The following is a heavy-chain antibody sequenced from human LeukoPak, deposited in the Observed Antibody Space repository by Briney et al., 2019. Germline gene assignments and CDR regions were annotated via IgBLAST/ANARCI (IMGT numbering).Heavy chain of an antibody. J-gene: IGHJ5*02. CDR3: AREGYYYGSGSSDWFDP. V-gene: IGHV1-8*01. CDR1: GYTFTSYD. Sequence: ASVKVSCKASGYTFTSYDINWLRHATGQGLEWMGWMNPNSGNTGYAQKFQGRVTMTRNTSISTAYMELSSLRSEDTAVYYCAREGYYYGSGSSDWFDPWGQGTLVTVSS. D-gene: IGHD3-10*01. CDR2: MNPNSGNT.